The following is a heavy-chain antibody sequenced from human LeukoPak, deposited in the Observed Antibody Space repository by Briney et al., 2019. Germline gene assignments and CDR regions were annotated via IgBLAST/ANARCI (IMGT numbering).Heavy chain of an antibody. V-gene: IGHV3-48*03. J-gene: IGHJ4*02. D-gene: IGHD4-17*01. CDR1: GFTFSSYE. CDR2: SSSSGINI. Sequence: PGGSLRLSCAASGFTFSSYEMNWVRQAPGKGLEWVSYSSSSGINIYYEDSVKGRFTMSRDNAKNSVFLQMNSLRAEDTAVYYCARDLGSYGDYDYFDYWGQGTLVTVSS. CDR3: ARDLGSYGDYDYFDY.